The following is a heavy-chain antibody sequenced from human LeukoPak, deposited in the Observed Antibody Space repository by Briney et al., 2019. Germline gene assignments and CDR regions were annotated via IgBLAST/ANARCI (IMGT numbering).Heavy chain of an antibody. Sequence: GGSLRLSCAASGFTFSNSGMSWVRQAPGKGLEWVANINQDGSEKNCVDSVKGRFTISRDNAKNSLYLQMNSLRGEDTALYYCAKKGESLDYYAMDVWAKGPRSPSP. J-gene: IGHJ6*02. V-gene: IGHV3-7*05. CDR1: GFTFSNSG. CDR3: AKKGESLDYYAMDV. D-gene: IGHD3-10*01. CDR2: INQDGSEK.